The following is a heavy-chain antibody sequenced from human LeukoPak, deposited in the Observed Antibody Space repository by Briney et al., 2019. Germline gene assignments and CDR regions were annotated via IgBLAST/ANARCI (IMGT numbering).Heavy chain of an antibody. V-gene: IGHV3-21*01. CDR3: ARVGQQLVQDY. J-gene: IGHJ4*02. CDR2: ISGTSSYI. CDR1: GFTFSSYY. Sequence: PGGSLRLSCAASGFTFSSYYMNWVRQAPGKGLEWVSSISGTSSYIYYGGSVKGRFTISRDNSKNTLYLQMNSLRAEDTAVYYCARVGQQLVQDYWGQGTLVTVSS. D-gene: IGHD6-13*01.